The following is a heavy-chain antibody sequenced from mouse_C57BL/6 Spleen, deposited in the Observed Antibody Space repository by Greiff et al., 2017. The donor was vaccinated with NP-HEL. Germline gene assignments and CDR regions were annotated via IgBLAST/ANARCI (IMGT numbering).Heavy chain of an antibody. D-gene: IGHD1-1*01. CDR3: ARSALTLRGLED. CDR2: IYPGDGDT. J-gene: IGHJ2*01. CDR1: GYAFSSYW. V-gene: IGHV1-80*01. Sequence: QVQLQQSGAELVKPGASVKISCKASGYAFSSYWMNWVKQRPGKGLEWIGQIYPGDGDTNYNGKFKGKATLTADKSSSTAYMQLSSLTSEDSAVYFCARSALTLRGLEDWGQGTTLTVSS.